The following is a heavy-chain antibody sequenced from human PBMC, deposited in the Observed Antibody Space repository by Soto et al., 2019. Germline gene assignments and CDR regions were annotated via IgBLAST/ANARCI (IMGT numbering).Heavy chain of an antibody. CDR3: AHVFTSLAPFDS. V-gene: IGHV2-5*02. D-gene: IGHD3-10*02. CDR1: GFSLSTSGVG. J-gene: IGHJ4*02. CDR2: IYWDEDK. Sequence: QITLKESGPTLVKPTQTLTLTCTFSGFSLSTSGVGVGWIRQPPGKALEWLGFIYWDEDKRYSLSLKSRLTITKDTSKSQVVLTMTNMDPVDTATYYCAHVFTSLAPFDSWGQGTLVTVSA.